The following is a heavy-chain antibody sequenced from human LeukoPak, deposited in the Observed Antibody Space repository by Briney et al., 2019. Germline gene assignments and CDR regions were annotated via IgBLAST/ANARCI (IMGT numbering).Heavy chain of an antibody. CDR1: GFTFSSYG. Sequence: GGSLRLSCVPSGFTFSSYGMHWVRQAPGKGLEWVACIRYDGSSKYYADSVKGRFTISRDNSKNTLYLEMSSLRVADTAVYYCAKDWAVRDGYSYYFDYCGQGKLVTVSS. CDR2: IRYDGSSK. CDR3: AKDWAVRDGYSYYFDY. D-gene: IGHD5-24*01. V-gene: IGHV3-30*02. J-gene: IGHJ4*02.